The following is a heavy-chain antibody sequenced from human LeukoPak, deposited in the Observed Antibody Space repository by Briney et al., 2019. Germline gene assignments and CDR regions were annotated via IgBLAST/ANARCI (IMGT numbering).Heavy chain of an antibody. V-gene: IGHV3-23*01. CDR3: AKDPYCGGGCYYDS. Sequence: PGGSLRLSCAASGFTFSTYAMNWVRQAPGKGLEWVSGITVGGGTTSYADSVKGRFTISRDNSKSTLYLQMNRLRAEDTAVYYCAKDPYCGGGCYYDSWGQGTLVTVSS. D-gene: IGHD2-21*02. J-gene: IGHJ4*02. CDR2: ITVGGGTT. CDR1: GFTFSTYA.